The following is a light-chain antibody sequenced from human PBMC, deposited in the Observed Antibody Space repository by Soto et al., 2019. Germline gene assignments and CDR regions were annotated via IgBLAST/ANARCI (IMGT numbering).Light chain of an antibody. CDR1: SSDVGGFNY. CDR3: SSYTTSRTYV. Sequence: QSALTQPASVSGSPGQSITISCTGTSSDVGGFNYVSWYQQHPGKVPKLMIYDVSNRPSGVFNRFSGSKSGNTASLTISGLQAEDEADYYCSSYTTSRTYVFGTGTKVTVL. J-gene: IGLJ1*01. CDR2: DVS. V-gene: IGLV2-14*01.